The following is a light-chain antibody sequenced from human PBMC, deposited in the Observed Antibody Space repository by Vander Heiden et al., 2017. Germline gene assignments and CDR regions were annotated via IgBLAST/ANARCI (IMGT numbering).Light chain of an antibody. CDR1: ESLFYSDGDSY. V-gene: IGKV2-28*01. CDR3: MQARKVPLT. CDR2: LAS. J-gene: IGKJ4*01. Sequence: DIVMTQSPLSLSVTPGESASISCRSSESLFYSDGDSYVDWYLQKPGQSPQLLIYLASTRASGVPDRFSGSGSGTSFTLKIKRVEAEDVGFYYCMQARKVPLTFGGGTKVEIK.